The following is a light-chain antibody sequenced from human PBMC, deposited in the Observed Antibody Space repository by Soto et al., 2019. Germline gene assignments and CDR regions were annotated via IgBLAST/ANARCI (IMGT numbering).Light chain of an antibody. CDR1: QSVSKY. CDR2: AAS. V-gene: IGKV1-39*01. Sequence: DVQLTQSPSSLSASVGDRVTITCRASQSVSKYLNWYRQKPGKAPKLLIFAASNLHSGVPSRFSGSGLGTHFTLIISSLQPEDLATYYCQQSDNIPGTFGQGTTVEL. CDR3: QQSDNIPGT. J-gene: IGKJ1*01.